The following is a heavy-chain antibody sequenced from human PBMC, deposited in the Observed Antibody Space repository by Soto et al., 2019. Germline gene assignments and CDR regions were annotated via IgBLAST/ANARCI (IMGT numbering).Heavy chain of an antibody. CDR1: GGTLSSYA. CDR2: IIPIFGTA. Sequence: GASVKVSCKASGGTLSSYAISWVRQAPGQGLEWMGGIIPIFGTANYAQKFQGRVTITADESTSTAYMEPSSLRSEDTAVYYCARDLFRAPYYYGMDVWGQGTTVTVSS. V-gene: IGHV1-69*13. J-gene: IGHJ6*02. CDR3: ARDLFRAPYYYGMDV.